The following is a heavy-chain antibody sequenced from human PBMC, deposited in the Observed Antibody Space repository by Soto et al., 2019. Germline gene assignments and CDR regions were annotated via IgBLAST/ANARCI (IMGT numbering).Heavy chain of an antibody. CDR3: AKDQASGQGSFDS. Sequence: PVVSRKISCAASGFTFNIYGMHWVRQAPDKGLEWVALISYDGSNQYYADSVKGRFTISRDNSKNALFLQMNSLRADDTAVYYCAKDQASGQGSFDSWGQGTLVTVSS. CDR1: GFTFNIYG. CDR2: ISYDGSNQ. J-gene: IGHJ4*02. V-gene: IGHV3-30*18.